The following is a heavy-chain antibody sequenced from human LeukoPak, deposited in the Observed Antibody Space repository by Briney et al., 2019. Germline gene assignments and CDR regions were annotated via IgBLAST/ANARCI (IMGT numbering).Heavy chain of an antibody. J-gene: IGHJ4*02. CDR1: GYSISSGYY. Sequence: SETLSLTCTVSGYSISSGYYWNWIRQPPGKGLEWIGYIYNSGSTYYNPSLKSRVTISVDMSKNQFSLKLRSVTAADMAVYYCATDYLGYGPRVGRDWGQGTLVTVSS. CDR2: IYNSGST. CDR3: ATDYLGYGPRVGRD. D-gene: IGHD5-18*01. V-gene: IGHV4-38-2*02.